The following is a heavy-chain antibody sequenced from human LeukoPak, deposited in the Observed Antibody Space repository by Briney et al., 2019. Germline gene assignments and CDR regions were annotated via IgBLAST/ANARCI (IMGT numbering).Heavy chain of an antibody. V-gene: IGHV1-2*02. CDR1: GYTFTGYY. Sequence: ASVKVSCKASGYTFTGYYMHWVRQAPGQGLEWMGWINPNSGGTNYAQKFQGRVTMTGDTSISTAYMELSRLRSDDTAVYYCASGVFTIFGVVNRGNYYYYMDVWGKGTTVTVSS. D-gene: IGHD3-3*01. CDR2: INPNSGGT. CDR3: ASGVFTIFGVVNRGNYYYYMDV. J-gene: IGHJ6*03.